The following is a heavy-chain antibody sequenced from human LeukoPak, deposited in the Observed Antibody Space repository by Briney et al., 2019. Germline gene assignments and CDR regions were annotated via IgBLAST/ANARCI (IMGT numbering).Heavy chain of an antibody. V-gene: IGHV3-30*03. Sequence: GRSLRLSCAASGFTFSSYGMHWVRQAPGKGLEWVAVISYDGSNKYYADSVKGRFTISRDNSKNTLYLQMNSLRAEDTAVYYCARCEGIYYYYGMDVWGQGTTVTVSS. CDR1: GFTFSSYG. CDR2: ISYDGSNK. J-gene: IGHJ6*02. D-gene: IGHD2-21*01. CDR3: ARCEGIYYYYGMDV.